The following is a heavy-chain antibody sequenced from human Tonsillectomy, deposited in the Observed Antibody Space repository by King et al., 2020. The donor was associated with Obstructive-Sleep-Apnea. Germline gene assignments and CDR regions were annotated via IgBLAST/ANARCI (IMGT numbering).Heavy chain of an antibody. CDR3: TRHDASEIYYYGMDV. D-gene: IGHD2-2*01. CDR1: GYIFSSYW. V-gene: IGHV5-10-1*01. CDR2: IDPSDSYT. Sequence: VQLVESGAELKKPGESLRLSCKGSGYIFSSYWITWVRQLPGKGLEWMGSIDPSDSYTNYSPSFQGHVTISADKSITTAYLQWSSLKASDTAMYYCTRHDASEIYYYGMDVWGQGTTVTVSS. J-gene: IGHJ6*02.